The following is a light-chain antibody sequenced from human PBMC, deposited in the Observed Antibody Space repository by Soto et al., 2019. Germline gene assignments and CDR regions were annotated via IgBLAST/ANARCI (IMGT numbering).Light chain of an antibody. CDR3: QHNGISLT. V-gene: IGKV3-20*01. Sequence: DIVLTQSPGTLSLSPGESVTLSCRASHSVSSSHLAWYQQKPGQAPRLFIYGASRRASGIPDRFGGSGSGTDFTLSSSRLQPEDFAVYSCQHNGISLTFGGGTKVEIK. J-gene: IGKJ4*01. CDR1: HSVSSSH. CDR2: GAS.